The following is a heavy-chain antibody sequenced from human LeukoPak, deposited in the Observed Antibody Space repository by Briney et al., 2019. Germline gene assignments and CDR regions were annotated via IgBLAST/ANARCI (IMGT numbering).Heavy chain of an antibody. V-gene: IGHV4-34*01. D-gene: IGHD3-3*01. CDR2: INHSGST. Sequence: PAETLSLTCAAYGGTFSGYYWSWIRQPPGKGLEWIGEINHSGSTNYNPSLKSRVTILVDTSKNQFSLMLISVTAADTAVYYCSRGLWVDFWSGQPGRCFDLWGRGTLVSVSS. CDR1: GGTFSGYY. J-gene: IGHJ2*01. CDR3: SRGLWVDFWSGQPGRCFDL.